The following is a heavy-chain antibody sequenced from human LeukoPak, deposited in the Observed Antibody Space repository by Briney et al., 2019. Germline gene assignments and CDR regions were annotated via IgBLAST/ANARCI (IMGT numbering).Heavy chain of an antibody. CDR2: IIPIFGTA. V-gene: IGHV1-69*05. Sequence: SVKVSCKAFGGTFSSYAISWVRQAPGQGLEWMGRIIPIFGTANYAQKFQGRVTITTDESTSTAYMELSSLRSEDTAVYYCAREDHETYYYDSSGYWWYYWGQGTLVTVSS. D-gene: IGHD3-22*01. CDR3: AREDHETYYYDSSGYWWYY. CDR1: GGTFSSYA. J-gene: IGHJ4*02.